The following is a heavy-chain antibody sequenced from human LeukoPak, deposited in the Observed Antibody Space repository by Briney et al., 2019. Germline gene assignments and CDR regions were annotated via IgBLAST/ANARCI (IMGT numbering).Heavy chain of an antibody. D-gene: IGHD6-13*01. CDR2: IWYDGSNK. CDR3: ASISSSWYQPTDY. CDR1: GFTFSSYG. Sequence: GGSLRLSCAASGFTFSSYGMHWVRQAPGKGLEWVAVIWYDGSNKYYADSVKGRFTISRDNAKNTLYLQMNSLRAEDTAVYYCASISSSWYQPTDYWGQGTLVTVSS. J-gene: IGHJ4*02. V-gene: IGHV3-33*03.